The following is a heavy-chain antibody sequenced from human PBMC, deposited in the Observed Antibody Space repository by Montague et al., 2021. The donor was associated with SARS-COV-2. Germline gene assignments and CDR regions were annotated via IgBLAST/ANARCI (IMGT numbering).Heavy chain of an antibody. CDR1: GGSISGSNYY. V-gene: IGHV4-39*01. D-gene: IGHD1-7*01. CDR3: ARLLLELPGDY. J-gene: IGHJ4*02. Sequence: SDTVSLTSTVSGGSISGSNYYWAWIREPPGKGLEWIGSIYYSGSTYDNPSLKSRVSISVDTSKNQFSLKLNSVTAADTAVYYCARLLLELPGDYWGQGTLVTVSS. CDR2: IYYSGST.